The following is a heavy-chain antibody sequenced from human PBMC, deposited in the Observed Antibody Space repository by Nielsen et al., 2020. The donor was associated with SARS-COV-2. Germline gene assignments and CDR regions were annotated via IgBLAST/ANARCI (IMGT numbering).Heavy chain of an antibody. CDR3: AREGDCSGGSCYFDY. CDR1: GGTFSSYA. J-gene: IGHJ4*02. V-gene: IGHV1-69*13. CDR2: IIPIFGTA. D-gene: IGHD2-15*01. Sequence: SVKVSCKASGGTFSSYAISWVRQAPGQGLEWMGGIIPIFGTANYAQKFQGRVTITADESTSTAYMELSSLRSEDTAVYYCAREGDCSGGSCYFDYWGQGTLVTVSS.